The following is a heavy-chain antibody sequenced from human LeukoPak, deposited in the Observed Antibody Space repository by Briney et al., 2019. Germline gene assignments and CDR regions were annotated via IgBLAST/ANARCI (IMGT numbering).Heavy chain of an antibody. CDR3: AEGAKSGLHY. CDR1: GYGFISYG. V-gene: IGHV1-18*01. Sequence: ASVKVSCKASGYGFISYGFTWVRQAPGRGLEWMGWISAYNGNTNYAPSLQARVSMTTDASASTVSIEVRSLTPDDTAVYYCAEGAKSGLHYWGQGTLVTVSS. D-gene: IGHD6-25*01. J-gene: IGHJ4*02. CDR2: ISAYNGNT.